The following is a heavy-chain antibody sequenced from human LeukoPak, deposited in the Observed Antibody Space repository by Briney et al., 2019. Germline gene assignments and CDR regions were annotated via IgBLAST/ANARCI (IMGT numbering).Heavy chain of an antibody. Sequence: ASVKVSCKASGYTFTGYYMHWVRQAPGQGLEWMGWINPNSGGTNYAQKFQGSVTMTRDTSISTAYMELSRLRSDDTAVYYCARVPLGACSSTSCYCGMDVWGQGTTVTVSS. CDR3: ARVPLGACSSTSCYCGMDV. CDR1: GYTFTGYY. V-gene: IGHV1-2*02. D-gene: IGHD2-2*01. J-gene: IGHJ6*02. CDR2: INPNSGGT.